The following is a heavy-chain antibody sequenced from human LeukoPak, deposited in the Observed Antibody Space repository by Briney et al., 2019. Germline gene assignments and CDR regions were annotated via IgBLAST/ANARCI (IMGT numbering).Heavy chain of an antibody. CDR1: GFTFSSSA. Sequence: GGSLRLSCAASGFTFSSSAMSWVRQAPGKGLEWVSGIYSGGGTYYADSVKGRFTISRDNSKNTLYLQMNSLGAEDTAVYYCTNEAEVRELILANYWGQGTLVTVSS. CDR2: IYSGGGT. CDR3: TNEAEVRELILANY. J-gene: IGHJ4*02. D-gene: IGHD3-10*01. V-gene: IGHV3-23*03.